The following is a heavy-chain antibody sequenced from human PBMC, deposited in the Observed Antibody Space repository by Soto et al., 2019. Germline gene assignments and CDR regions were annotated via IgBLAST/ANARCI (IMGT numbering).Heavy chain of an antibody. Sequence: GGSLRLSCAASGFTFSNAWMSWVRQAPGKGLEWVGRIKSKSGGGTTEYAAPVKGRFTISRDDSQNTLYLQMTSLKTEDTAVYYCSRATMVRAYSYFYYMDVWGKGTTVTVSS. CDR2: IKSKSGGGTT. J-gene: IGHJ6*03. V-gene: IGHV3-15*01. CDR1: GFTFSNAW. D-gene: IGHD3-10*01. CDR3: SRATMVRAYSYFYYMDV.